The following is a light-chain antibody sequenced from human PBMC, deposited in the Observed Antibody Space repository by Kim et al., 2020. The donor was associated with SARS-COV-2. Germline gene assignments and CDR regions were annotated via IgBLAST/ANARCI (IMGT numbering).Light chain of an antibody. Sequence: SASIGDRVTITCRASQSISDWLAWYQQKPGKAPKLLIYKASTLERGVPLRFSGSASGTEFTLTISSLQPDDFATYYCQQYSSYSYTFGQGTKLEI. CDR1: QSISDW. CDR3: QQYSSYSYT. CDR2: KAS. J-gene: IGKJ2*01. V-gene: IGKV1-5*03.